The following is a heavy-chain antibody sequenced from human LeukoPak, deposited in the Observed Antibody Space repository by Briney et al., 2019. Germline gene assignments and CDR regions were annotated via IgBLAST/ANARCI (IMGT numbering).Heavy chain of an antibody. J-gene: IGHJ6*03. CDR2: INPNSGGT. Sequence: GASVKVSCKASGYTFTGYYMHWVRQAPGQGLEWMGWINPNSGGTNYAQKFQGRVTMTRDTSISTAYMELSRLRSDDTAVYYCARFALVSSSFYYYYYYMDVWGKGTTVTVSS. CDR3: ARFALVSSSFYYYYYYMDV. D-gene: IGHD6-6*01. V-gene: IGHV1-2*02. CDR1: GYTFTGYY.